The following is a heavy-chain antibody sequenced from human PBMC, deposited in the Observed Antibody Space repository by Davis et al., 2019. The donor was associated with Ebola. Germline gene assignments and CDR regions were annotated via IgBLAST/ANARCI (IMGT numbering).Heavy chain of an antibody. J-gene: IGHJ4*02. Sequence: GESLKISCTASGFTFSSYWMNWVRQGPGKGLEWVSSVSATGGTTYYAEFVEGRFTISRDNTKNTLHLQMNSLRVEDTAIYYCAKDADEDDYGLFDYWGQGALVSVSS. CDR2: VSATGGTT. V-gene: IGHV3-23*01. CDR3: AKDADEDDYGLFDY. D-gene: IGHD4-17*01. CDR1: GFTFSSYW.